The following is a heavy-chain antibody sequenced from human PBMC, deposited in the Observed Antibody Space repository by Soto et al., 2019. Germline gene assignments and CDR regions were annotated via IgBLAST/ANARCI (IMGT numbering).Heavy chain of an antibody. J-gene: IGHJ6*02. CDR1: GFTFSSYD. Sequence: GGSLRLSCAASGFTFSSYDMHWVRQATGKGLEWVSAIGTAGDPYYPGSVKGRFTISRENAKNSLYLQMNSLRAGDTAVYYCARGAYCSVGSCYRYYYYGMDVWRPVTTVIVFS. D-gene: IGHD2-15*01. V-gene: IGHV3-13*05. CDR3: ARGAYCSVGSCYRYYYYGMDV. CDR2: IGTAGDP.